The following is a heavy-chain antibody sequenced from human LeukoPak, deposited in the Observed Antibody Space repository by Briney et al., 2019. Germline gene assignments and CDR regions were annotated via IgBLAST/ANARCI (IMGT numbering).Heavy chain of an antibody. CDR2: IIPIFGTA. CDR3: ARESWLDTAIYFDY. CDR1: GGTFSSYA. J-gene: IGHJ4*02. Sequence: ASVKVSCKASGGTFSSYAISWVRQAPGQGLEWMGGIIPIFGTANYAQKFQGRVTITRDTSASTAYMELSSLRSEDTAVYYCARESWLDTAIYFDYWGQGTLVTVSS. V-gene: IGHV1-69*05. D-gene: IGHD5-18*01.